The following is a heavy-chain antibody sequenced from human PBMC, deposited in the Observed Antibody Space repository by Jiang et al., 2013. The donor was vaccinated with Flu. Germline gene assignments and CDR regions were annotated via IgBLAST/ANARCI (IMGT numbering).Heavy chain of an antibody. CDR2: INPYTGSS. V-gene: IGHV1-8*01. D-gene: IGHD6-19*01. CDR3: ARVPAGYSSGWYADY. Sequence: GAEVKKPGASVKVSCKTSGYTFTSYDINWVRQATGQGLEWMGWINPYTGSSDYAQKFQGRVTMTSNTSIGTAYMELTSLSSEDTAVYYCARVPAGYSSGWYADYWGQGTLVTVSS. J-gene: IGHJ4*02. CDR1: GYTFTSYD.